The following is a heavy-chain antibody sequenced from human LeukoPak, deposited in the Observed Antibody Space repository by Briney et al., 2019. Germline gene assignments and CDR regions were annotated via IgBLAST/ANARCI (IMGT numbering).Heavy chain of an antibody. Sequence: GSLRLSCAASGFNFANHAMSWVRQTPGKGLEWVSAISGGGDITYYADSVTGRFTISRDNAKNSLYLQMNSLRDEDTAVYYCASSGSYRFDYWGQGTLVTVSS. V-gene: IGHV3-23*01. D-gene: IGHD1-26*01. J-gene: IGHJ4*02. CDR3: ASSGSYRFDY. CDR1: GFNFANHA. CDR2: ISGGGDIT.